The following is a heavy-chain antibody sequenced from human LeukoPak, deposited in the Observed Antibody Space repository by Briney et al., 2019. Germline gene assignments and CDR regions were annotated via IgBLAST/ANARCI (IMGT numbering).Heavy chain of an antibody. J-gene: IGHJ4*02. V-gene: IGHV4-61*02. CDR2: IYTSGST. Sequence: SQTLSLTCTVSGGSISSGSYYWSWIRQPAGKGLEWIGRIYTSGSTNYNPSLKSRVTISVDTSKNHFSLKLSSVTAADTAVYYCARGEQLWSFDYWGQGTLVTVSS. CDR1: GGSISSGSYY. D-gene: IGHD5-18*01. CDR3: ARGEQLWSFDY.